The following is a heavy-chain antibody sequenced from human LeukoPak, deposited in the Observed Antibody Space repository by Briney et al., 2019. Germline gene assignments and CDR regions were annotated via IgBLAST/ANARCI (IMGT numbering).Heavy chain of an antibody. CDR1: GFTFSSYG. CDR3: AKDQYRYGPGSYSDY. D-gene: IGHD3-10*01. J-gene: IGHJ4*02. CDR2: IRYDGSNK. Sequence: GGSLRLSCAASGFTFSSYGMHWVRQAPGKGLEWVSFIRYDGSNKYYADSVKGRFTISRDNSKNTLYLEMISLRAEDTAVYYCAKDQYRYGPGSYSDYWGQGTLVTVSS. V-gene: IGHV3-30*02.